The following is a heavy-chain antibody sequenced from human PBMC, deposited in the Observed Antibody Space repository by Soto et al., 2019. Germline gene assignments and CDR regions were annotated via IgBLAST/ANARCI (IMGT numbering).Heavy chain of an antibody. D-gene: IGHD3-3*01. J-gene: IGHJ5*02. V-gene: IGHV3-23*01. CDR1: GFTFSSYA. Sequence: PGGSLRLSCAASGFTFSSYAMSWVRQAPGKGLEWVSAISGSGGSTYYADSVKGRFTISRDNSKNTLYLQMNSLRAEDTAVYYCAKDLKPAYYDFWTREFDPWGQGTLVTV. CDR2: ISGSGGST. CDR3: AKDLKPAYYDFWTREFDP.